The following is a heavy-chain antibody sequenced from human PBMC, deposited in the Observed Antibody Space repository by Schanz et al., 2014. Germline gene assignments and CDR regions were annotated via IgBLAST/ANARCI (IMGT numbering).Heavy chain of an antibody. Sequence: EVQLVESGGGLVQPGGSLRLSCGGSGFTFSKYCMSWVRQAPGKGLEWVANIKQDGSEKYYVDAVKGRFTISRDNAKNSMYLHMKSLRGEDTAVYYCARDSYYGSGSCADWGQGTLVTVSS. CDR1: GFTFSKYC. V-gene: IGHV3-7*04. CDR3: ARDSYYGSGSCAD. J-gene: IGHJ4*02. D-gene: IGHD3-10*01. CDR2: IKQDGSEK.